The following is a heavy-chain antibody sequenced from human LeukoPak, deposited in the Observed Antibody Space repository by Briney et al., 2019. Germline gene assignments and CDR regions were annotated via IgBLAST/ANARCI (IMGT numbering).Heavy chain of an antibody. CDR1: GYTFSSYG. CDR3: ARDGYSSTWYGLVLFDY. J-gene: IGHJ4*02. CDR2: ISAYSGNT. V-gene: IGHV1-18*01. Sequence: PGASVKVSCKASGYTFSSYGISWVPQAPGQGLEWMGWISAYSGNTDYAQNLQGRVTMTTDTSTNTAYMELRSLRSDDTAVYYCARDGYSSTWYGLVLFDYWGQGTLVTVSS. D-gene: IGHD6-13*01.